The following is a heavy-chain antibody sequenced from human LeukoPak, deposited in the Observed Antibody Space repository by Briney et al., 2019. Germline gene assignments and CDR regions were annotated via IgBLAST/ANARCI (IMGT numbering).Heavy chain of an antibody. CDR2: INSDGRNI. CDR3: AREGALGYGHYTYDY. Sequence: GGSLRLSCAASGFTFSDYWMHWVRQAPGEGLVWVSRINSDGRNIRYADSVKGRFTISRDNAKNTQYLQMNSLTPEDTAVYYCAREGALGYGHYTYDYWGQGTLVTVSS. V-gene: IGHV3-74*01. CDR1: GFTFSDYW. J-gene: IGHJ4*02. D-gene: IGHD4-17*01.